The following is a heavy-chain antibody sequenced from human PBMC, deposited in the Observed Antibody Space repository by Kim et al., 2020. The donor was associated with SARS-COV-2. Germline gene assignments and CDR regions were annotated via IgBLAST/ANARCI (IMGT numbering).Heavy chain of an antibody. J-gene: IGHJ4*02. D-gene: IGHD3-22*01. CDR3: ARDLYYDSSGYV. Sequence: NYNPSLKSRVTISVDKSKNQFSLKLSSVTAADTAVYYCARDLYYDSSGYVWGQGTLVTVSS. V-gene: IGHV4-4*02.